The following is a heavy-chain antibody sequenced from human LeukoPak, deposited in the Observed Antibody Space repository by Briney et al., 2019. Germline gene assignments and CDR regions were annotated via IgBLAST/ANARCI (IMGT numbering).Heavy chain of an antibody. CDR1: GCSISSYS. CDR3: ARGWGYSAYFDY. Sequence: PSETLSLTCTVSGCSISSYSWTWIRQPPGKGLEWIGYIYYSVSTNYNPSLKSRVTISVDTSKNQFSLKLTSVTAADTAVYYCARGWGYSAYFDYWGQGTLVTVSS. CDR2: IYYSVST. V-gene: IGHV4-59*01. D-gene: IGHD6-13*01. J-gene: IGHJ4*02.